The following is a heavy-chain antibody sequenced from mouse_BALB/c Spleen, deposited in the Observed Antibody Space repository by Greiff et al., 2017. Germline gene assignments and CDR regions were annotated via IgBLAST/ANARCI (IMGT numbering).Heavy chain of an antibody. CDR2: ISSGGGNT. CDR1: GFTFSSYT. CDR3: ARLGHYFDY. V-gene: IGHV5-9*03. Sequence: EVKLEESGGGLVKPGGSLKLSCAASGFTFSSYTMSWVRQTPEKRLEWVATISSGGGNTYYPDSVKGRFTISRDNAKNNLYLQMSSLRSEDTALYYCARLGHYFDYWGQGTTLTVSS. J-gene: IGHJ2*01.